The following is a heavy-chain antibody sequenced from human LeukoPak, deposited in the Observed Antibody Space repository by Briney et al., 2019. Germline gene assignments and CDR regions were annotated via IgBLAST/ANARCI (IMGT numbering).Heavy chain of an antibody. CDR3: ATERGGGYNYYGMDV. V-gene: IGHV3-48*04. CDR2: ISSSSSTI. Sequence: PGGSLRLSCAASGFTFSSYSMNWVRQAPGKGLEWVSYISSSSSTIYYADSVKGRFTISRDNAKNSLYLQMNSLRAEDTAVYYCATERGGGYNYYGMDVWGQGTTVTVSS. J-gene: IGHJ6*02. CDR1: GFTFSSYS. D-gene: IGHD3-16*01.